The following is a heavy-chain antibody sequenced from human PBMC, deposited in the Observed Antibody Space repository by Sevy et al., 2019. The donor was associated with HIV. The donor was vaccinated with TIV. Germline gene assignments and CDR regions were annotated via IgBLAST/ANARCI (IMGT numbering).Heavy chain of an antibody. D-gene: IGHD3-16*01. CDR1: GFTVTNNY. Sequence: GGSLRLSCAASGFTVTNNYMSWVRQAPGKGLEWVANINQEGSEKYYVDSVKGRFTISRDNAKNSLYLQINSLRVENTAVYYCVRAGSYGDTYFYDYGMDVWGQGTTVTVSS. V-gene: IGHV3-7*01. J-gene: IGHJ6*02. CDR2: INQEGSEK. CDR3: VRAGSYGDTYFYDYGMDV.